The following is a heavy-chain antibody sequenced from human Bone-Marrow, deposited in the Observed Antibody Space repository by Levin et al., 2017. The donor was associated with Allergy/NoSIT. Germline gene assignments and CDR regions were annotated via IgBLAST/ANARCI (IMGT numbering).Heavy chain of an antibody. D-gene: IGHD3-9*01. J-gene: IGHJ4*02. Sequence: KTSETLSLTCSVSGDSISFYYWSWIRQSPGKGLEWIGYIHDGGSTDYNPSLKSRVSISLDTSKSQLALRLSSVTAADTAVYYCARGTSMLTYLHSWGQGTLVTVSS. V-gene: IGHV4-59*01. CDR1: GDSISFYY. CDR2: IHDGGST. CDR3: ARGTSMLTYLHS.